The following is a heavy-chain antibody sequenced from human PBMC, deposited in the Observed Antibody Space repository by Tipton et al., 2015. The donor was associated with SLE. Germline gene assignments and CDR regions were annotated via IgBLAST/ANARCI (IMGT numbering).Heavy chain of an antibody. D-gene: IGHD5-12*01. CDR1: GFTFSSYS. CDR2: ISSSSSYI. J-gene: IGHJ4*02. V-gene: IGHV3-21*01. CDR3: ARVHWDIVVPLDY. Sequence: GSLRLSCAASGFTFSSYSMNWVRQAPGKGLEWVSSISSSSSYIYYADSVKGRFTISRDNAKNSLYLQMNSLRAEDTAVYYCARVHWDIVVPLDYWGQGTLVTVSS.